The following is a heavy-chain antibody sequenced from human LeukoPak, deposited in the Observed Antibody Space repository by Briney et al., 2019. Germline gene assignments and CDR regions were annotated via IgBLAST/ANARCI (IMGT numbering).Heavy chain of an antibody. CDR1: GYSITSSSW. CDR2: IYHSGTT. D-gene: IGHD3-22*01. Sequence: SETLSLTCAVSGYSITSSSWWGWIRQPPGKGLEWIGYIYHSGTTYYNPSLQSRVTMSVDTSKNQFSLRLSSVTAADTAVYYCARGYYNSSGYLVDYWGQGALVTVSS. J-gene: IGHJ4*02. CDR3: ARGYYNSSGYLVDY. V-gene: IGHV4-28*03.